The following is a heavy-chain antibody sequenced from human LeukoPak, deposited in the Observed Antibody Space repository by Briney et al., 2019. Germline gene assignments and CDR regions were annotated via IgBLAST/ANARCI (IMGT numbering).Heavy chain of an antibody. CDR1: GLILSRYS. V-gene: IGHV3-23*01. CDR2: ISGSGGST. CDR3: AKTSSGWDDALDI. J-gene: IGHJ3*02. D-gene: IGHD3-22*01. Sequence: GGSLRLSCAASGLILSRYSMSWVRQAAGKGREGVSAISGSGGSTYYADSVKGRFHIYRDNYKKTLYLQLNSLRDEDPAVYYCAKTSSGWDDALDIWGEGTMVTVSS.